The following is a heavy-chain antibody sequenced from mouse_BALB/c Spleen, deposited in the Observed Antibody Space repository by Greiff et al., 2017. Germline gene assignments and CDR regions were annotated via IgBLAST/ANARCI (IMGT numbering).Heavy chain of an antibody. CDR1: GFTFSSYA. Sequence: EVKLVESGGGLVKPGGSLKLSCAASGFTFSSYAMSWVRQTPEKRLEWVASISSGGSTYYPDSVKGRFTISRDNARNNLYLQMSSLRSEDTAMYYCARGNDGSSPSYWYFDVWGAGTTVTVSS. D-gene: IGHD1-1*01. V-gene: IGHV5-6-5*01. J-gene: IGHJ1*01. CDR2: ISSGGST. CDR3: ARGNDGSSPSYWYFDV.